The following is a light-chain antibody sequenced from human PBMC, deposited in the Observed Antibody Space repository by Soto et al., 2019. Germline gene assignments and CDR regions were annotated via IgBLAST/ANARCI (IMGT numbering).Light chain of an antibody. V-gene: IGKV4-1*01. CDR2: WAS. CDR3: QQYSSSPWT. CDR1: QTVLYRSNNKND. J-gene: IGKJ1*01. Sequence: DIVMTQSPDSLAVSLGERATINCKSSQTVLYRSNNKNDLAWYQQKPGQPPKVVIYWASTRESGVPDRSSGSGSGTDFTLTISSLQAEDVAVYYCQQYSSSPWTFGQGTKVEIK.